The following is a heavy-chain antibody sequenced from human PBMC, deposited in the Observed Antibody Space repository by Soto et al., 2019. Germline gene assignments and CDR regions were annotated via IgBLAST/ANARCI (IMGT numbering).Heavy chain of an antibody. CDR1: GFTFSSYA. V-gene: IGHV3-23*01. J-gene: IGHJ4*02. CDR2: ISGSGGST. CDR3: AKDPTYSGYSYGFDY. Sequence: GGSLRLSCAASGFTFSSYAMSWVRQAPGKGLEWVSAISGSGGSTYYADSVKGRFTISGDNSKNTLYLQMNSLRAEDTAVYYCAKDPTYSGYSYGFDYWGQGTLVTVSS. D-gene: IGHD5-18*01.